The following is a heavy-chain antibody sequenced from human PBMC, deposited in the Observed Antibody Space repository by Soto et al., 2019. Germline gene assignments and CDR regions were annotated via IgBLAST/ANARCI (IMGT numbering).Heavy chain of an antibody. CDR3: ARLDYYDSSGYYFPFDY. J-gene: IGHJ4*02. CDR1: GYSFTDYW. D-gene: IGHD3-22*01. Sequence: GESLKISCKGSGYSFTDYWITWVRQMPGKGLEWMGRIDPSDSYTNYSPSLQGHVTISADKSLGTAYLQWSSLKASDTAMYYCARLDYYDSSGYYFPFDYWGQGTLVTVSS. V-gene: IGHV5-10-1*01. CDR2: IDPSDSYT.